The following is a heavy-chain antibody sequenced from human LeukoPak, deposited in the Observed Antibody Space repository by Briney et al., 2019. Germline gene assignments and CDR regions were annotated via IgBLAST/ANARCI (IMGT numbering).Heavy chain of an antibody. J-gene: IGHJ6*03. CDR3: ARSSIAAARTYYYYMDV. Sequence: PGGSLRLSCASSGFTFSSYWMSWVRQAPGKGLEWVANIKQDGSEKYYVDSVKGRFTISRDNAQNSLYLQMNSLRAEDTAVYYCARSSIAAARTYYYYMDVWGKGTTVTVSS. CDR1: GFTFSSYW. V-gene: IGHV3-7*01. CDR2: IKQDGSEK. D-gene: IGHD6-13*01.